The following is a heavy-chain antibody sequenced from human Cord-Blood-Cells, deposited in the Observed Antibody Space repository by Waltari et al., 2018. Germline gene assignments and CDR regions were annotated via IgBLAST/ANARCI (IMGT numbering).Heavy chain of an antibody. CDR3: ARGVGCSGGSCYPDY. Sequence: QVQLVQSGAEVKKPGASVKVSCKASGYTFTGHYMHCVRQAPGQGLEWMGWINPNSGGTNYAQKFQGRVTMTRDTSISTAYMELSRLRSDDTAVYYCARGVGCSGGSCYPDYWGQGTLVTVSS. CDR2: INPNSGGT. J-gene: IGHJ4*02. D-gene: IGHD2-15*01. V-gene: IGHV1-2*02. CDR1: GYTFTGHY.